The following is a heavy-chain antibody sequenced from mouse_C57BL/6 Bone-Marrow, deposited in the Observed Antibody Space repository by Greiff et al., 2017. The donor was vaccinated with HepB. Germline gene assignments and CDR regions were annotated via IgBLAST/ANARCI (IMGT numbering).Heavy chain of an antibody. CDR2: INPSSGYT. J-gene: IGHJ2*01. CDR3: AFYDYDYFDY. V-gene: IGHV1-4*01. Sequence: VHLVESGAELARPGASVKMSCKASGYTFTSYTMHWVKQRSGQGLEWIGYINPSSGYTKYNQKFKDKATLTSDKSSSTAYMQMSSLTSEDSAVYYCAFYDYDYFDYWGQGTTLTVSS. D-gene: IGHD2-4*01. CDR1: GYTFTSYT.